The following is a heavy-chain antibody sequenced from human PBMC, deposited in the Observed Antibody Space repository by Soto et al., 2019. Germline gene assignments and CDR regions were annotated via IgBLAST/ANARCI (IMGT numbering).Heavy chain of an antibody. Sequence: GASVKVSCKASGFSSSNTAMQWVRQARGQGLEWVGWIVVGSGKTKYAQKFQERVNITRDTSTGTVFMELSSLRSEDTAVYYCAKTNEKPFRSFYIWG. J-gene: IGHJ3*02. CDR3: AKTNEKPFRSFYI. CDR1: GFSSSNTA. V-gene: IGHV1-58*02. CDR2: IVVGSGKT.